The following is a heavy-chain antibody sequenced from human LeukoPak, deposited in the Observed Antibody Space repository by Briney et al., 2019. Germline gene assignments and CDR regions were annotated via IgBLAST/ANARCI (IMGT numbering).Heavy chain of an antibody. CDR2: ISAYNGNT. Sequence: GASVKVSCKASGYTFTSYGISWVRQAPGQGLEWMGWISAYNGNTNYAQKLQGRVTMTTGTSTSTAYMELRSLRSDDTAVYYCARDHSGSYYGRTFDYWGQGTLVTVSS. D-gene: IGHD1-26*01. CDR1: GYTFTSYG. CDR3: ARDHSGSYYGRTFDY. J-gene: IGHJ4*02. V-gene: IGHV1-18*01.